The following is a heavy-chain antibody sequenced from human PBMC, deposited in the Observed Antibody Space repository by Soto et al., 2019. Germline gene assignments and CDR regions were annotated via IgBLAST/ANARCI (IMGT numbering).Heavy chain of an antibody. Sequence: GGSLRLSCAASGFTFSDYYMSWIRQAPGKGLEWVSYISSSGSTIYYADSVKGRFTISRDNAKNSLYLQMNSLRAEDTAVYYCARERRHYYYYMDVWGQGTTVTVSS. J-gene: IGHJ6*03. CDR3: ARERRHYYYYMDV. CDR1: GFTFSDYY. CDR2: ISSSGSTI. V-gene: IGHV3-11*01.